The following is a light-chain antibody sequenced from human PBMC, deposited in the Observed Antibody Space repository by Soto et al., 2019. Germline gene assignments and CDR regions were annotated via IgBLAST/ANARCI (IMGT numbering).Light chain of an antibody. V-gene: IGKV3-11*01. CDR2: DTS. Sequence: EIVLTQSPATLSLSPGERATLSCRASESVSDYIAWYQQKPGQPPRLVIYDTSKRATGVPARFSGSGSGTDFTLTISSLEPEDFAVYYWQQRTNWLTFGGGTKVEIK. CDR1: ESVSDY. J-gene: IGKJ4*01. CDR3: QQRTNWLT.